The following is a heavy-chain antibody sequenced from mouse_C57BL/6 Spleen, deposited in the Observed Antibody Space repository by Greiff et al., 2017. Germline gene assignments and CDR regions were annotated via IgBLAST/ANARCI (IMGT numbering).Heavy chain of an antibody. J-gene: IGHJ2*01. CDR1: GYTFTSYW. CDR2: IHPNSGST. D-gene: IGHD2-3*01. Sequence: QVQLQQSGAELVKPGASVKLSCKASGYTFTSYWMHWVKQRPGQGLEWIGMIHPNSGSTNYNEKFKSKATLTVDKSSSTAYMQLSSLTSEDSAVYYCERHGYYENFDYWGQGTTLTVSS. CDR3: ERHGYYENFDY. V-gene: IGHV1-64*01.